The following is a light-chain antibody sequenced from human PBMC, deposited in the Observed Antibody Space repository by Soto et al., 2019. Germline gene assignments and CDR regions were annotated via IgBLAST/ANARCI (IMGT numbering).Light chain of an antibody. CDR1: SGDVGNYIF. CDR3: VSYITSASYV. J-gene: IGLJ1*01. Sequence: QSVLTQPASGSGSPGQSITISCTGTSGDVGNYIFVSWYRQHPGKAPKLMIYDINNRPSGVSNRFSGSKSGHTAPLTISGLQAEDEADYYCVSYITSASYVFGTGTKVTVL. CDR2: DIN. V-gene: IGLV2-14*01.